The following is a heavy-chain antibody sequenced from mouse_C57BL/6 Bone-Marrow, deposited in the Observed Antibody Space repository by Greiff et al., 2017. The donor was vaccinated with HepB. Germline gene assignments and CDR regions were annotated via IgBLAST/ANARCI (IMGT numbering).Heavy chain of an antibody. J-gene: IGHJ1*03. CDR3: ARHAATTHWYIDV. CDR1: GFTFSDYG. D-gene: IGHD6-1*01. Sequence: EVKLVESGGGLVQPGGSLKLSCAASGFTFSDYGMAWVRQAPRKGAEWVAFISNLAYSIYYADTVTGRFTISRENAKNTLYLEMSSLRSEDTAMYYCARHAATTHWYIDVWGTGTTVTVSS. V-gene: IGHV5-15*01. CDR2: ISNLAYSI.